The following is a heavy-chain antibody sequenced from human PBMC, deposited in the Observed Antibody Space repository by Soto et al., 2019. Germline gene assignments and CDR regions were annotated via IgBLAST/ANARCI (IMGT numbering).Heavy chain of an antibody. D-gene: IGHD6-19*01. V-gene: IGHV3-23*01. Sequence: EVQLLESGGGLVQPGGSLRLSCAASGFTFSSYAMNWVRQAPGKGLEWVAVISGSGGSTYYADSVKGRFTISRDNSKNTLYLQMNSLRAEDTAVYYCARRSSGWYFDSWGQGTLVTVSS. J-gene: IGHJ4*02. CDR2: ISGSGGST. CDR1: GFTFSSYA. CDR3: ARRSSGWYFDS.